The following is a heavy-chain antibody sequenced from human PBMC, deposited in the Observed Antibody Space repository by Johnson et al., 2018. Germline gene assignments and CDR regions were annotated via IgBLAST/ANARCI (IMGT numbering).Heavy chain of an antibody. CDR1: GFTFSSYG. J-gene: IGHJ3*02. V-gene: IGHV3-30*18. D-gene: IGHD1-26*01. CDR3: AKEAGGGRDAFDI. CDR2: ISYDGSNK. Sequence: QVQLVQSGGGVVQPGRSLRLSCAASGFTFSSYGMHWVRQAPGKGLEWVAGISYDGSNKYFADSVKGRFTISRDNSKNTLYLQMNSLRAEDTAVYYCAKEAGGGRDAFDIWGQGTMVTVSS.